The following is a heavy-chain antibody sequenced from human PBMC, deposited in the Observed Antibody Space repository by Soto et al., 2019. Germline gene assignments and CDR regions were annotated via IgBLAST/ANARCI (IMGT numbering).Heavy chain of an antibody. CDR1: GYTFTSYY. Sequence: GASVKVSCKASGYTFTSYYMHWVRQAPGQGLEWMGIINPSGGSTSYAQKFQGRVTMTWDTSISTAYMALTRLRSDDTAVYYCARDLAKGGGSAGFDYWGQGTLVTVSS. D-gene: IGHD1-26*01. CDR2: INPSGGST. V-gene: IGHV1-46*01. CDR3: ARDLAKGGGSAGFDY. J-gene: IGHJ4*02.